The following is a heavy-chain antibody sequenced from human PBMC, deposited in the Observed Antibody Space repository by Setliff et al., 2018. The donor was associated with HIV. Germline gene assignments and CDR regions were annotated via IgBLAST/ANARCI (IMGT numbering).Heavy chain of an antibody. Sequence: PSETLSLTCTVSGGSISSSSYYWGCIRQPPGKGLEWIGSIYYTGSANYNPSLESRVTMSVDTSKNQFSLKLSSVTAADTAVYYCASGYQYDSSGYYYVTPIDYWGQGTLVTVS. CDR3: ASGYQYDSSGYYYVTPIDY. V-gene: IGHV4-39*01. CDR1: GGSISSSSYY. D-gene: IGHD3-22*01. CDR2: IYYTGSA. J-gene: IGHJ4*02.